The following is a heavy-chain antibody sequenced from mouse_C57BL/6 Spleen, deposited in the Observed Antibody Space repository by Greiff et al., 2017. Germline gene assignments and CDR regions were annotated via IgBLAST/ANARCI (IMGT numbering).Heavy chain of an antibody. CDR3: ARWEYYGSSPWWYFDV. D-gene: IGHD1-1*01. V-gene: IGHV7-3*01. CDR1: GFTFTDYY. J-gene: IGHJ1*03. CDR2: IRNKANGYPT. Sequence: EVKLVESGGGLVQPGGSLSLSCAASGFTFTDYYMSWVRQPPGTALEWLGFIRNKANGYPTEYSASVKGRFTISRDNSQSILYIQMNALRAEDSATYYCARWEYYGSSPWWYFDVWGTGTTVTVSS.